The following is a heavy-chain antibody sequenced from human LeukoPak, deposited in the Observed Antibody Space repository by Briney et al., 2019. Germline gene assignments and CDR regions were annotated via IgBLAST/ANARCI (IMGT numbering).Heavy chain of an antibody. J-gene: IGHJ3*01. CDR3: ARDFSSGWYLDAFDV. Sequence: TGGSLRLSCAASGFTFSSYAMQWVRQAPGKGLEWVAVISHDGSNENYVDSVKGRFTTSRDNSKNTLYLQMNSLRAEDTAVYYCARDFSSGWYLDAFDVWGQGTMVTVSS. CDR1: GFTFSSYA. CDR2: ISHDGSNE. D-gene: IGHD6-19*01. V-gene: IGHV3-30-3*01.